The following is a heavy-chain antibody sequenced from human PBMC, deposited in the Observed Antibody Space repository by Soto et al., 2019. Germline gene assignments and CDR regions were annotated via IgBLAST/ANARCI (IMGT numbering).Heavy chain of an antibody. CDR3: AKVRGLHHYYYYGMDV. J-gene: IGHJ6*02. D-gene: IGHD3-10*01. V-gene: IGHV3-30*18. Sequence: PGGSLTLSCAASGFTFSSYGMHLVCQAPGKELEWVAVISYDGSNKYYADSVKGRFTISRDNSKNTLYLQMNSLRAEDTVVYYCAKVRGLHHYYYYGMDVWGQGTTVTVSS. CDR2: ISYDGSNK. CDR1: GFTFSSYG.